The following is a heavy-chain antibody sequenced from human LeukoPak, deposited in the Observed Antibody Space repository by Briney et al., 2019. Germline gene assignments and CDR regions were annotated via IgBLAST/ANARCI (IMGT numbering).Heavy chain of an antibody. J-gene: IGHJ4*02. CDR3: ARGPSVGSGWSPGY. CDR2: ISSSGSPI. D-gene: IGHD6-19*01. Sequence: GGSLRLSCAASGFTFKNYEMNWVRQAPGKGLEWVSYISSSGSPIYYADSLKGRFTISRDNAKNSLYLQMNSLRAEDTAVYYCARGPSVGSGWSPGYWGQGTLVTVSS. V-gene: IGHV3-48*03. CDR1: GFTFKNYE.